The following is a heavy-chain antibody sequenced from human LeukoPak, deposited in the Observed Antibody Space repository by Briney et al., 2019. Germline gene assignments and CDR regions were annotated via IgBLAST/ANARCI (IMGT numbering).Heavy chain of an antibody. CDR2: ISSSGSYI. J-gene: IGHJ4*02. D-gene: IGHD5-24*01. V-gene: IGHV3-21*01. Sequence: KAGGSLRLSCAASGFTFSTYTMNWVRQAPGKGLEWVSSISSSGSYIYYADSVKGRFTISRDNAKNSLYLQMNSLRAEDTAVYYCARHRDGYMVNYWGQGTLVTVSS. CDR1: GFTFSTYT. CDR3: ARHRDGYMVNY.